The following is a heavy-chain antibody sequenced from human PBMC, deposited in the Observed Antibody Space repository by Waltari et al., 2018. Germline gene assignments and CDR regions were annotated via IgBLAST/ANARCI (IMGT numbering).Heavy chain of an antibody. V-gene: IGHV4-59*01. D-gene: IGHD2-21*02. CDR3: ARGGAYCGGDCLDY. Sequence: QVQLQESGPGLVKPSETLSLTCTVSGGSISSYYWSWIRQPQGKGLEWIGYIYYSGSTNYNPSLKSRVTISVDTSENQFSLKLSSVTAADTAVYYCARGGAYCGGDCLDYWGQGTLVTVSS. J-gene: IGHJ4*02. CDR1: GGSISSYY. CDR2: IYYSGST.